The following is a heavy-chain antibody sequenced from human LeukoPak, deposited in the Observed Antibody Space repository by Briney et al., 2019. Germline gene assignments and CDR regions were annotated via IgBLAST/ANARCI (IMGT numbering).Heavy chain of an antibody. CDR1: GGSVGSASDC. V-gene: IGHV4-31*03. J-gene: IGHJ5*02. CDR3: ARVARYSSSWYWFDP. D-gene: IGHD6-13*01. CDR2: IYYSGST. Sequence: SETLSLTCTVSGGSVGSASDCWTWIRQPPGKGLEWIGYIYYSGSTYYNPSLKSRVTISVDTSKNQFSLNLSSVTAADTAVYYCARVARYSSSWYWFDPWGQGILVTVSS.